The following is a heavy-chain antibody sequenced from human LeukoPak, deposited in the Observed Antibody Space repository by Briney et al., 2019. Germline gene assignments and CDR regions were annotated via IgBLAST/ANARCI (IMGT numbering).Heavy chain of an antibody. CDR2: IYYSGST. CDR1: GGSISSYY. V-gene: IGHV4-59*01. Sequence: PSETLSLTCTVSGGSISSYYWSWIRQPPGKGLEWIGYIYYSGSTNYNPSLKSRVTISVDTSKNQFSLKLSSVTAADTAVYYCARDRYGASPDYWGQGTLVTVSS. CDR3: ARDRYGASPDY. D-gene: IGHD2-15*01. J-gene: IGHJ4*02.